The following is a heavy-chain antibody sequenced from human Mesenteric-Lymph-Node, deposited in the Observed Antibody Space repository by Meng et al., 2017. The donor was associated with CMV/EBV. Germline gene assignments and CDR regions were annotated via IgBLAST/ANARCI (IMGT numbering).Heavy chain of an antibody. J-gene: IGHJ4*02. V-gene: IGHV3-7*01. CDR3: AREFHPHDFWSGYYLG. D-gene: IGHD3-3*01. CDR1: GFTFDDYA. Sequence: GGSLRLSCAASGFTFDDYAMHWVRQAPGKGLEWVANIKQDGSEKYYVDSVKGRFTISRDNAKNSLYLQMNSLRAEDTAVYYCAREFHPHDFWSGYYLGWGQGTLVTVSS. CDR2: IKQDGSEK.